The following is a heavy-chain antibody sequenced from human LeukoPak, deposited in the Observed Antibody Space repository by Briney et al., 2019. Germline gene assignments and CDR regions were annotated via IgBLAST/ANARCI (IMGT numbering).Heavy chain of an antibody. V-gene: IGHV4-59*08. CDR2: IYYSGST. CDR3: ARRNDPYGLDV. D-gene: IGHD1-1*01. J-gene: IGHJ6*02. Sequence: SETLSLTCTVSGGSISSNYWSWIRQPPGKGLEWIGYIYYSGSTYYNPSLKSRVTISVDTSKNQFSLKLSSVTAADTAVYYCARRNDPYGLDVWGQGTTVTVSS. CDR1: GGSISSNY.